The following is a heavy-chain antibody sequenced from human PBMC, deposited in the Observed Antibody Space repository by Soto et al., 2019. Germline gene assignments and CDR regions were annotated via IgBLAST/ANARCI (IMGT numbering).Heavy chain of an antibody. J-gene: IGHJ4*02. D-gene: IGHD1-26*01. CDR1: GYTFLSYG. V-gene: IGHV1-18*01. CDR2: ISAYSGNT. Sequence: GASVKVSCKASGYTFLSYGISWVRQAPGQGLEWMGWISAYSGNTEYAQRLQDRVTLTTDQSTNTAYMELRSLRSDDTAVYYCARNPSGSSFDYWGQGTLVTVSS. CDR3: ARNPSGSSFDY.